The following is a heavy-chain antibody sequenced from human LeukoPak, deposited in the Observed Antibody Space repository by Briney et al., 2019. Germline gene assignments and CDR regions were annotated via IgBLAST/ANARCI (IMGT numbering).Heavy chain of an antibody. CDR2: IYYSGST. Sequence: SETLSLTCTVSGGSISSYFWNWIRQPPGKGLEWIGYIYYSGSTNYNPSLKSRVTISVDTSKNQFSLKLSSVTAADTAVYYCARVSGITIFGVVDYYYYYGMDVWGQGTTVTVSS. CDR1: GGSISSYF. J-gene: IGHJ6*02. D-gene: IGHD3-3*01. V-gene: IGHV4-59*01. CDR3: ARVSGITIFGVVDYYYYYGMDV.